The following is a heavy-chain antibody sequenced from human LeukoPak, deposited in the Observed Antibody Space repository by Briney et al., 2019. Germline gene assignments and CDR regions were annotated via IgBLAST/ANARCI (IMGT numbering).Heavy chain of an antibody. CDR1: GYTFTSYS. Sequence: ASVKVSCKASGYTFTSYSMHWVRQAPGQGLEWMGIINPNGGSTIYAQKFQGRVTMTRDTSTSTVYMDLTSLRSEDTAVYYCARGGMVRDRRHFQFDHWGQGTLVAVSS. V-gene: IGHV1-46*01. CDR3: ARGGMVRDRRHFQFDH. CDR2: INPNGGST. J-gene: IGHJ4*02. D-gene: IGHD3-10*01.